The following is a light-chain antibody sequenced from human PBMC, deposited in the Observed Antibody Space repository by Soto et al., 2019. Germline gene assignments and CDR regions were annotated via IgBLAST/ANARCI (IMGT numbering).Light chain of an antibody. CDR1: KSVGSSY. CDR3: QHYGSSTCT. J-gene: IGKJ1*01. Sequence: EIVLTQSPGTRSLSPEERSTLSCRASKSVGSSYLAWYQQKPGQAPRLLIYGASSRATGFHDMFSGSGSRTDCTPTISRSKPEDFAMYYCQHYGSSTCTFCQGTKVEIK. V-gene: IGKV3-20*01. CDR2: GAS.